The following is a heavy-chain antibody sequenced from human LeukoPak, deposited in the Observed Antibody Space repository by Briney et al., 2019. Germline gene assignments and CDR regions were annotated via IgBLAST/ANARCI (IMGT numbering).Heavy chain of an antibody. V-gene: IGHV4-4*07. D-gene: IGHD5-24*01. CDR3: ARNYLNWFDP. Sequence: SETLSLTCTVSGGSISSYYWSWIRQPAGKGLEWIGRIYTSGSTNYNPSLKGRVTISVDKSKNQFSLKLSSVTAADTAVYYCARNYLNWFDPWGQGTLVTVSS. J-gene: IGHJ5*02. CDR1: GGSISSYY. CDR2: IYTSGST.